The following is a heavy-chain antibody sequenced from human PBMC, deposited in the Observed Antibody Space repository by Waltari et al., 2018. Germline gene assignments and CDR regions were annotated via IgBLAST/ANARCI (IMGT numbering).Heavy chain of an antibody. D-gene: IGHD3-22*01. V-gene: IGHV4-30-4*08. Sequence: QVQLQESGPGLVKPSQTLSLTCTVSGGSIRSGDYYWSWIRQPPGKGLEWIGYIYYRGVPYCNPSLKCRVTISVHTSNSQFSLKLSSGTAADTAVYYCARGGSYYDSSGYSYYFDYWGQGTLVTVSS. CDR3: ARGGSYYDSSGYSYYFDY. CDR2: IYYRGVP. CDR1: GGSIRSGDYY. J-gene: IGHJ4*02.